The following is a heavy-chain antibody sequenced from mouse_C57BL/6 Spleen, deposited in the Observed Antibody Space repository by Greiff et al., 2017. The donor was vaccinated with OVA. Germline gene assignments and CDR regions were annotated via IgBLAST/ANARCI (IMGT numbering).Heavy chain of an antibody. CDR3: ARRGIDAMDY. V-gene: IGHV3-6*01. CDR2: ISYDGSN. J-gene: IGHJ4*01. Sequence: DVKLQESGPGLVKPSQSLSLTCSVTGYSITSGYYWNWIRQFPGNKLEWMGYISYDGSNNYNPSLKNRISITRDTSKNQFFLKLNSVTTEDTATYYCARRGIDAMDYWGQGTSVTVSS. D-gene: IGHD2-12*01. CDR1: GYSITSGYY.